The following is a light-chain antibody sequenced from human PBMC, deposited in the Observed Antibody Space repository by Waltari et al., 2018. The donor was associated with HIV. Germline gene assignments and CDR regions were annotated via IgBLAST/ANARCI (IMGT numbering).Light chain of an antibody. J-gene: IGKJ3*01. CDR2: GAS. CDR1: QSVSSN. V-gene: IGKV3-15*01. Sequence: EIVMTQSPATLSVSPGERATLSCRASQSVSSNLAWYQQKPGRAPRLLIYGASTRATGIPARFSGSGSGTEFTLTISSLQSEDFAVYYCQHYNNWLLTFGPGTKVDIK. CDR3: QHYNNWLLT.